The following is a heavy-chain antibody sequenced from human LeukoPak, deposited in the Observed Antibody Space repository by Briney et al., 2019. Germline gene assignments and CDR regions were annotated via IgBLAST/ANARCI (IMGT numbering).Heavy chain of an antibody. D-gene: IGHD6-13*01. CDR1: GFTFSSYA. CDR2: ISGSGGST. CDR3: AKVKAAALGGLDY. Sequence: PGGSLRLSCAASGFTFSSYAMRWVRQAPGKGLEWVSAISGSGGSTYYADSVKGRFTISRDNSKNTLYLQMNSLRAEDTAVYYCAKVKAAALGGLDYWGQGTLVTVSS. V-gene: IGHV3-23*01. J-gene: IGHJ4*02.